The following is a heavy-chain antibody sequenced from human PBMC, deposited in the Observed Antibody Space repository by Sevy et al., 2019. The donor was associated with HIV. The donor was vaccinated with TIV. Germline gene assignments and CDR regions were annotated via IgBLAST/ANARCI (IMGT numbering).Heavy chain of an antibody. Sequence: LSLTCAASGFTFSDYYMSWIRQAPGKGLERVSYISSSGSTIYCADSVKGRFTISRYNAKNSLYLQMNSLRAEDTAVYYCARVTVGVADAPYYGMDVWGQGTTVTVSS. J-gene: IGHJ6*02. CDR2: ISSSGSTI. V-gene: IGHV3-11*01. CDR1: GFTFSDYY. D-gene: IGHD6-19*01. CDR3: ARVTVGVADAPYYGMDV.